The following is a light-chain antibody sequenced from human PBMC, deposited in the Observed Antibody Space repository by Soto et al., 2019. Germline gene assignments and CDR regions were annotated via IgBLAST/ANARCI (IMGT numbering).Light chain of an antibody. J-gene: IGLJ1*01. Sequence: QSLLAHPASLSGSPGQSSTISCTGTSTDVGSYNFVSWYQQHPGKAPKLLIYEGSKRPSEISYRFSGSKSDNTASLTISGLQAEDEADYYCCSCANFYNFLGTGTKVTVL. V-gene: IGLV2-23*03. CDR2: EGS. CDR1: STDVGSYNF. CDR3: CSCANFYNF.